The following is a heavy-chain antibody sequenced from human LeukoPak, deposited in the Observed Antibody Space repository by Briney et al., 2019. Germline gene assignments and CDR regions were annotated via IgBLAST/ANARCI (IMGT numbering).Heavy chain of an antibody. V-gene: IGHV4-59*01. CDR1: DDSITMYY. Sequence: PSETLSLTCTVSDDSITMYYWTWIRQPPGKGLEWIGYVDHTGSTNFNPSLNGRVSISRDTSKNLFSLRLRSVTAADTAVYFCARGRVSSSTWYSTFYYYFYMDVWGKGTTVTVSS. CDR2: VDHTGST. D-gene: IGHD1-1*01. J-gene: IGHJ6*03. CDR3: ARGRVSSSTWYSTFYYYFYMDV.